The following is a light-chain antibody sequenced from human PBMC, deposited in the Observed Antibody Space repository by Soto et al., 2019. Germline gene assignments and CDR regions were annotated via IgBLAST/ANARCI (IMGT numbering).Light chain of an antibody. CDR3: QQYNISPPRT. V-gene: IGKV3-20*01. CDR1: QSVSNNY. CDR2: GAS. J-gene: IGKJ1*01. Sequence: DIVLTQSPGTLSLSPGERATLSCRASQSVSNNYVAWYQQKPGQAPRLLIYGASRRATGIPDRCSGSGSGTDFTLTISRLEPEDFAVYYCQQYNISPPRTFGQGTKVEIK.